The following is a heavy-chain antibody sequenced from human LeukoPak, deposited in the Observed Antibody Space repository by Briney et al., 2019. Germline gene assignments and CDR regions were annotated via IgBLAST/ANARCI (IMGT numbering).Heavy chain of an antibody. D-gene: IGHD3-22*01. CDR2: MYYRGST. V-gene: IGHV4-39*07. CDR3: ARRDYYDSSGYSV. J-gene: IGHJ3*01. CDR1: GGSINSSSYY. Sequence: SETLSLTCTVSGGSINSSSYYWGWVRQPPGKGLEWIGSMYYRGSTNYNPSLKSRVTISVDTSKNQFSLKLSSVTAADTAVYYCARRDYYDSSGYSVWGQGTMVTVSS.